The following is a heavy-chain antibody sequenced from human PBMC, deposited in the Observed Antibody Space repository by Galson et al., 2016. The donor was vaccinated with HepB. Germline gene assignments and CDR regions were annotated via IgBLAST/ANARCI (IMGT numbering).Heavy chain of an antibody. Sequence: SLRLFCAASGFNFSNDVMHWVRQAPGKGLEWVAVISYEGSNKYYADSVKGRFTISRDNSNNTLYLEMNSLRPEDTGVYYCARDFSYEKGGYYYYSMDVWGQGTTVTVSS. CDR1: GFNFSNDV. D-gene: IGHD3-3*01. J-gene: IGHJ6*02. CDR3: ARDFSYEKGGYYYYSMDV. CDR2: ISYEGSNK. V-gene: IGHV3-30-3*01.